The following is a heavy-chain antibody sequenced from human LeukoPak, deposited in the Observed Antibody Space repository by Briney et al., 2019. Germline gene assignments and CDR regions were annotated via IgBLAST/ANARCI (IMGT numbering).Heavy chain of an antibody. V-gene: IGHV4-59*01. CDR3: AREKNGNEPFDY. CDR2: LYNTRNT. J-gene: IGHJ4*02. CDR1: GASISSYY. D-gene: IGHD4-23*01. Sequence: SETLSLTCTVSGASISSYYWSWIRQPPGKGLEWIGYLYNTRNTYYNPSLKSRVTISVDTSKNQFSLKVSSVTAAVTAVYYCAREKNGNEPFDYWGQGTLVTVSS.